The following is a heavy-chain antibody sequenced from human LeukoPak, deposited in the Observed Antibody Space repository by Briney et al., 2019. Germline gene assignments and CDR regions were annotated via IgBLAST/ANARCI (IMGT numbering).Heavy chain of an antibody. CDR2: ISWNSGSI. CDR3: AKDFYGSGSRKWAFDI. V-gene: IGHV3-9*01. Sequence: GGSLRLSCAASGFSFRSYSMNWVRQAPGKGLEWVSGISWNSGSIGYADSVKGRFTISRDNAKNSLYLQMNSLRAEDTALYYCAKDFYGSGSRKWAFDIWGQGTMVTVSS. CDR1: GFSFRSYS. D-gene: IGHD3-10*01. J-gene: IGHJ3*02.